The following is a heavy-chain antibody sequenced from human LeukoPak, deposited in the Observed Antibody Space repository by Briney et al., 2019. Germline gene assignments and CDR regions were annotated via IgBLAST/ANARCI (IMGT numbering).Heavy chain of an antibody. CDR1: GFTFSSYW. Sequence: GGSLRLSCAASGFTFSSYWMSWVRQAPGRGLEWVANIKQEGSEKYYVDSVKGRFTISRDNAKSSLYLQMNSLRAEDTAVYYCASASSSWYALDFDYWGQGTLVTVSS. J-gene: IGHJ4*02. D-gene: IGHD6-13*01. CDR2: IKQEGSEK. CDR3: ASASSSWYALDFDY. V-gene: IGHV3-7*01.